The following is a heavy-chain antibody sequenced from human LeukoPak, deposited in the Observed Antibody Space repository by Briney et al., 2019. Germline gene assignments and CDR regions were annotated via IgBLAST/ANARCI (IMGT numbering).Heavy chain of an antibody. CDR1: GDTFTSYD. J-gene: IGHJ4*02. V-gene: IGHV1-8*01. CDR3: VWAAGIFWSGAYYFDY. CDR2: MNTYTGNT. Sequence: GASVKVSCKASGDTFTSYDINWVRQAPGQGLEWMGWMNTYTGNTGYAQKFQGRVTMTRNTSISTAYMELSSLRSDDTAVYYCVWAAGIFWSGAYYFDYWGQGTLVTVSS. D-gene: IGHD3-3*01.